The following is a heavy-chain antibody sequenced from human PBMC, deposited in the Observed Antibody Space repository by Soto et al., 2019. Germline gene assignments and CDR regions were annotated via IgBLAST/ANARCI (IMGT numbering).Heavy chain of an antibody. D-gene: IGHD1-26*01. CDR1: GYTFTNYH. CDR2: IDPNSGGT. Sequence: QVQVVQSGAERTTPGASVKVSCTASGYTFTNYHIHWVRQAPGQGLEWLGWIDPNSGGTKYAQKFQGRVTVTRDTSISTAYMELNSLRADDTAVYYCARSSGSYSDFDFWGQGTLVTVSS. CDR3: ARSSGSYSDFDF. V-gene: IGHV1-2*02. J-gene: IGHJ4*02.